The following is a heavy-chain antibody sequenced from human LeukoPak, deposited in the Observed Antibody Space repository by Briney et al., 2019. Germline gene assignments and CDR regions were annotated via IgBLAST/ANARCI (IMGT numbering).Heavy chain of an antibody. Sequence: GGSLRLSCAASGFTVSSNYMSWVRQAPGKGLEWVSVIYSGGSTYYADSVKGRFTISRDNSKNTLYLQMNSLRAEDTAVYYCASGYSPLDYYGMDVWGQGTTVTVSS. D-gene: IGHD5-18*01. V-gene: IGHV3-53*01. CDR2: IYSGGST. CDR1: GFTVSSNY. CDR3: ASGYSPLDYYGMDV. J-gene: IGHJ6*02.